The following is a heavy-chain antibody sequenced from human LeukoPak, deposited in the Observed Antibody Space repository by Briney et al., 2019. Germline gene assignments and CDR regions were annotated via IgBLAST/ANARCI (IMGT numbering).Heavy chain of an antibody. J-gene: IGHJ5*02. V-gene: IGHV4-61*02. D-gene: IGHD4-17*01. CDR1: GGSISSGSYY. Sequence: PSQTPSLTCTVSGGSISSGSYYWSWIRQPAGKGLEWIGRIYTSGSTNYNPSLKSRVTISVDTSKNQFSLKLSSVTAADTAVYYCAGGDMTTVQDWFDPWGQGTLVTVSS. CDR3: AGGDMTTVQDWFDP. CDR2: IYTSGST.